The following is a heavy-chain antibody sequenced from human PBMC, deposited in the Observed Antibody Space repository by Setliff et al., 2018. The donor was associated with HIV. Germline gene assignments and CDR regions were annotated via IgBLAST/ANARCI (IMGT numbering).Heavy chain of an antibody. CDR1: GYSISSGFY. CDR2: IYFNGNT. CDR3: VREVGYFDF. D-gene: IGHD1-26*01. J-gene: IGHJ2*01. Sequence: KPSETLSLTCAVSGYSISSGFYWSWMRQPPGKGLEWIGYIYFNGNTNLNPSLGSRLTMSVDTSKNQFSLKLNSVTAADTAVYYCVREVGYFDFWGRGTLVTVSS. V-gene: IGHV4-61*01.